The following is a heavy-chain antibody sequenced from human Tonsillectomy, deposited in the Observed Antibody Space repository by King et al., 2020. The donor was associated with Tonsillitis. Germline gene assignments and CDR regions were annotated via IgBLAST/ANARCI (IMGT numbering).Heavy chain of an antibody. CDR3: ACFFREHGYSLYFDS. CDR2: SSYSGST. Sequence: LQLQESDPGLVKPSETLSLTCSVSGGSISSSSYWWGWIRQPPGKGLEWIGSSSYSGSTFYSPSLKSRVTISLDTSKNQFSLNLSSVTAADTAVYYCACFFREHGYSLYFDSWGQGTLVTVSS. D-gene: IGHD5-24*01. J-gene: IGHJ4*02. V-gene: IGHV4-39*01. CDR1: GGSISSSSYW.